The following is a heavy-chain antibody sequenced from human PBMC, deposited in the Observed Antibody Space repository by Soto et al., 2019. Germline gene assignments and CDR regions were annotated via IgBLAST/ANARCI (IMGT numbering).Heavy chain of an antibody. D-gene: IGHD6-13*01. Sequence: EVQLVESGGGLVKPGGSLRLSCAASGFTFSNAWMSWVRQAPGKGLEWVGRIKSKTDGGTTDYAAPVKGRFTISRDDSKNTLYLQMNSLKTEDTAVYYCTTDCSSWYGGWGWYYYYYGMDVWGQGTTVTVSS. CDR2: IKSKTDGGTT. CDR1: GFTFSNAW. CDR3: TTDCSSWYGGWGWYYYYYGMDV. J-gene: IGHJ6*02. V-gene: IGHV3-15*01.